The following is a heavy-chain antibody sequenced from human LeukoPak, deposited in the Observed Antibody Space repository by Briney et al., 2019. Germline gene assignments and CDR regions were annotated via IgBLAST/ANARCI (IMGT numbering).Heavy chain of an antibody. CDR3: VRGRLLRSTMYFDS. Sequence: GGSLRFSCAASGFPFNKYEIHWVRQSPGKGLEWISYVDAGATSTNYADSVWGRFTLSRDNAQNSVHLQMNSLRDEDTAVYYCVRGRLLRSTMYFDSWGQGALVTVSS. D-gene: IGHD2-21*02. J-gene: IGHJ4*02. CDR2: VDAGATST. V-gene: IGHV3-48*03. CDR1: GFPFNKYE.